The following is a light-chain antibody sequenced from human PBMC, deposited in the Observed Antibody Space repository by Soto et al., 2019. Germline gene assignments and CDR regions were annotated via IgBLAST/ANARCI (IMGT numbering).Light chain of an antibody. CDR2: AAS. J-gene: IGKJ1*01. CDR3: QQYYSFPVT. V-gene: IGKV1D-8*01. Sequence: VIWITQSPSLLSAYKGYTVKISFPVSQGISSYLAWYQQKPGKAPELLIYAASTLQSGVPSRFSGSGSGTDFTLTISCLQSEDFATYSCQQYYSFPVTFGQGTKVDIK. CDR1: QGISSY.